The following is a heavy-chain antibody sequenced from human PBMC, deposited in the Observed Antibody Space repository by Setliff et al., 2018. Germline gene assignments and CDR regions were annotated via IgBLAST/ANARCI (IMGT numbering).Heavy chain of an antibody. J-gene: IGHJ4*02. D-gene: IGHD1-1*01. CDR3: ARDMGQPYYFES. CDR1: GGSISSSSHY. Sequence: LSLTCTVSGGSISSSSHYWGWIRQPPGKGLEWIGSIYYTGSTYYNPSLKSRVTMSVDTSKRQFSLKLGSATAADTAVYYCARDMGQPYYFESWGLGALVTVSS. CDR2: IYYTGST. V-gene: IGHV4-39*07.